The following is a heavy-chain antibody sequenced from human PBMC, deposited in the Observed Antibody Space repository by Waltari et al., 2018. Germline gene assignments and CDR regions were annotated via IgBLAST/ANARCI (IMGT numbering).Heavy chain of an antibody. J-gene: IGHJ5*02. CDR1: GGTFSSYA. D-gene: IGHD1-1*01. Sequence: QVQLVQSGAEVKKPGSSVKVSCKASGGTFSSYAISWVRQAPGQGLEWMGGIIPILGIANYAQKFQGRVTITADESTSTAYMELSSLRSEDTAVYYCTRDKGNGGNWFDPWGQGTLVTVSS. CDR3: TRDKGNGGNWFDP. V-gene: IGHV1-69*04. CDR2: IIPILGIA.